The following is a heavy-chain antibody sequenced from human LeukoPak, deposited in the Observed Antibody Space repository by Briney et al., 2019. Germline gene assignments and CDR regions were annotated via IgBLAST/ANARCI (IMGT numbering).Heavy chain of an antibody. J-gene: IGHJ4*02. V-gene: IGHV4-59*12. CDR2: MYFGERT. D-gene: IGHD3-22*01. CDR1: GASITSYY. CDR3: ARYSSGYYYLDY. Sequence: ASETLSLTCTVSGASITSYYWTWIRQPPGKGLEWVGYMYFGERTNYNPSLKSRATISIDTSKNQFSLKLSSVTAADTAVYYCARYSSGYYYLDYWGQGTLVTVSS.